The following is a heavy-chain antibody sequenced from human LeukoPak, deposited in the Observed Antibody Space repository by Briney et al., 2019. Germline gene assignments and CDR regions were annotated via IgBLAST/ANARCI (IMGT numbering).Heavy chain of an antibody. J-gene: IGHJ6*03. D-gene: IGHD6-13*01. CDR3: ATARESLAAARAPYYYYYMDV. Sequence: GGSLRLSCAASGFTFDDYTMHWVRQAPGKGLEWVSLISWDGGSTYYADSVKGRFTISRDNSKNSLYLQMNSLRTEDTALYYCATARESLAAARAPYYYYYMDVWGKGTTVTISS. CDR2: ISWDGGST. V-gene: IGHV3-43*01. CDR1: GFTFDDYT.